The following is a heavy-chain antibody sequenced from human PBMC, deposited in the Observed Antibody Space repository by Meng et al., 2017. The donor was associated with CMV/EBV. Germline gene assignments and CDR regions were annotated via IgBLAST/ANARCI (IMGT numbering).Heavy chain of an antibody. CDR2: IRSKAYGGTT. CDR1: GFTFSDYY. Sequence: GESLKISCAASGFTFSDYYMSWVRQAPGKGLEWVGFIRSKAYGGTTEYAASVKGRFTISRDDSKSIAYLQMNSLKTEDTAVYYCTRATVTTYYYYYYGMDVWGQGTTVTVSS. CDR3: TRATVTTYYYYYYGMDV. D-gene: IGHD4-11*01. J-gene: IGHJ6*02. V-gene: IGHV3-49*04.